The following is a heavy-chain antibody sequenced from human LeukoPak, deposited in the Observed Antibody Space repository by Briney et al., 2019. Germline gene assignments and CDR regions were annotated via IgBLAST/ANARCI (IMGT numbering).Heavy chain of an antibody. D-gene: IGHD1/OR15-1a*01. CDR1: GGTFSSYA. J-gene: IGHJ4*02. CDR3: ARDSSPRWNSRRGEYYFDY. V-gene: IGHV1-69*13. Sequence: ASVKVSCKASGGTFSSYAISWVRQAPGQGLEWMGGIIPIFGTANYAQKFQGRVTITADESTSTAYMELSSLRSEDTAVYYCARDSSPRWNSRRGEYYFDYWGQGTLVTVSS. CDR2: IIPIFGTA.